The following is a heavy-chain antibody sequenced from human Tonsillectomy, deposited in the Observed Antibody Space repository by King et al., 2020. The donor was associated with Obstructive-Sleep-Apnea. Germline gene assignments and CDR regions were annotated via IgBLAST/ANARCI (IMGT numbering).Heavy chain of an antibody. J-gene: IGHJ4*02. D-gene: IGHD1-26*01. CDR3: TTRQWELLVSDY. V-gene: IGHV3-15*01. Sequence: VQLVESRGGLVKPGGSLRLSCAASGFTFSNAWMSWVPQAPWKGLGWVGRIKIKNDGGTTDYAAPVKGRFTISRDDSKNTLYLQMNSLKTEDTAVYYCTTRQWELLVSDYWGQGTLVTVSS. CDR2: IKIKNDGGTT. CDR1: GFTFSNAW.